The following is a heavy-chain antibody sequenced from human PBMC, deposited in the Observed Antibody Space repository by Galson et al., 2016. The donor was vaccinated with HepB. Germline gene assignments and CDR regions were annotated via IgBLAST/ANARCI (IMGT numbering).Heavy chain of an antibody. CDR1: GFTFGNYA. CDR3: ARAADITGGFDF. CDR2: ISSDGSSP. D-gene: IGHD3-16*01. Sequence: SLRLSCAASGFTFGNYAMHWVRQAPGKGLEWVAVISSDGSSPFYSDSVRGRFSISRDNSRNTLYLQLNSLRPEDTSIYYCARAADITGGFDFWGQGTMVTVSS. J-gene: IGHJ3*01. V-gene: IGHV3-30*04.